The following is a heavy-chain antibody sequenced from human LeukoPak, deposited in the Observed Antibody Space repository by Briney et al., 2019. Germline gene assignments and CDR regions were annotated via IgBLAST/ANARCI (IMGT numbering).Heavy chain of an antibody. CDR3: ASLSSCTSTSCYIRD. J-gene: IGHJ4*02. V-gene: IGHV3-30*02. Sequence: PGGSLRLSCAASGCTFSSYGMHWVRQAPGKGLEWVAFIRYDGSNKYYADSVKGRFTISRDNAKNSLYLQMNSLRAEDTAVYYCASLSSCTSTSCYIRDWGQGTLVTVSS. D-gene: IGHD2-2*02. CDR1: GCTFSSYG. CDR2: IRYDGSNK.